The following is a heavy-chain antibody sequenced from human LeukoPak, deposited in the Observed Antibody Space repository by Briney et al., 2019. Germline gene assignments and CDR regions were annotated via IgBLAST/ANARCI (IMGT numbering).Heavy chain of an antibody. J-gene: IGHJ4*02. CDR3: ARQDSGYLFDY. Sequence: PGGSLRLSCKASGYSFTNFWITWVRQMPGKGLEWMGRIDPHDSYTDYSPSFQGHATISSDKSISTAYLQWSSLKASDTAMYYCARQDSGYLFDYWGQGTLVTVSS. V-gene: IGHV5-10-1*01. CDR1: GYSFTNFW. D-gene: IGHD5-12*01. CDR2: IDPHDSYT.